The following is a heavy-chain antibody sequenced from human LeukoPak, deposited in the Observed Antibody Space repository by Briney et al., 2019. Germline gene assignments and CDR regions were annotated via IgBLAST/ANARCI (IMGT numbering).Heavy chain of an antibody. CDR3: ARPRFGGYSYGSNIDN. D-gene: IGHD5-18*01. CDR2: IHDSGSA. Sequence: PSETLSLTCTVSDDSIDGTFYYWGWIRQPPGKGLEWIGRIHDSGSAYYNPSLKSRVVISVDTSKNQFSLEVRPVATATTAEYYCARPRFGGYSYGSNIDNRGQGQLVTVSS. V-gene: IGHV4-39*01. J-gene: IGHJ4*02. CDR1: DDSIDGTFYY.